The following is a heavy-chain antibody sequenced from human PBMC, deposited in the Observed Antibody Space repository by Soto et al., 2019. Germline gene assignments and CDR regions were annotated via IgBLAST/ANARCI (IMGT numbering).Heavy chain of an antibody. Sequence: GGSLRLSCAASGFTFSSYGMHWVRQAPGKGLEWVAVIWYDGSNKYYADSVKGRFTISRDNSKNTLYLQMNSLRAEDTAVYYCASGVTGTLYYYYYGMDVWGQGTTVTVSS. CDR3: ASGVTGTLYYYYYGMDV. CDR2: IWYDGSNK. D-gene: IGHD6-19*01. V-gene: IGHV3-33*01. CDR1: GFTFSSYG. J-gene: IGHJ6*02.